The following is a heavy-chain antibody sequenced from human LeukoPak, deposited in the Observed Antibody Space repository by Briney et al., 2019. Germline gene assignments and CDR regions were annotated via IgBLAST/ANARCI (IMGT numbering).Heavy chain of an antibody. CDR3: ARDSYYDSSGYFNDTFDM. CDR2: ISDSGDT. J-gene: IGHJ3*02. Sequence: SETLSLTCTVSGGSISSYYWSWIRQPPGKGLEWIGHISDSGDTKYNPSLKSRITISVHPSKNQFSLKLSSVTAADTAVYYCARDSYYDSSGYFNDTFDMWGQGTVVTVSS. V-gene: IGHV4-59*01. D-gene: IGHD3-22*01. CDR1: GGSISSYY.